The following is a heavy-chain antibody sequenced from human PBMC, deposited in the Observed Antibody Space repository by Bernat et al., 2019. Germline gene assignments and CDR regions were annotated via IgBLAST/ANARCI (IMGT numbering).Heavy chain of an antibody. V-gene: IGHV3-15*01. D-gene: IGHD3/OR15-3a*01. J-gene: IGHJ4*02. CDR1: GFAFSDAW. CDR2: IKSKSDYGTR. Sequence: EVQLVESGGGLVKPGQSLRISCVGSGFAFSDAWMSWVRQAPGKGLEWVGRIKSKSDYGTRDFAAPVKGRFALPRDDSEKTVYLQMNSLRTEDTAVYYCAAGTGKSDLDFWGQGILVTVSS. CDR3: AAGTGKSDLDF.